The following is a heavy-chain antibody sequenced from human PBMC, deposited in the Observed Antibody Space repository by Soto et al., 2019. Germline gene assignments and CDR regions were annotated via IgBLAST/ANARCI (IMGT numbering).Heavy chain of an antibody. Sequence: SVKVSCKASGGTFSSYAISWVRQAPGQGLEWMGGIIPIFGTANYAQRFQGRVTITADESTSTAYMELSSLRSEDTAVYYCARESGFNCSGGSCSGADAFDIWGQGTMVTVSS. D-gene: IGHD2-15*01. J-gene: IGHJ3*02. CDR3: ARESGFNCSGGSCSGADAFDI. CDR1: GGTFSSYA. CDR2: IIPIFGTA. V-gene: IGHV1-69*13.